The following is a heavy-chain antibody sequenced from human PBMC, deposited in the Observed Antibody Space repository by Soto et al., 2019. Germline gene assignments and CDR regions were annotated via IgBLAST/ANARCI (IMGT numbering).Heavy chain of an antibody. V-gene: IGHV3-23*01. Sequence: GSLRLSCAASGFTFSSYAMSWVRQAPGKGLEWVSAISGSGGSTYYADSVKGRFTISRDNSKNTLYLQMNSLRAEDTAVYYCAKGIRSMVPYYYYYGMDVWGQGTTVTVSS. J-gene: IGHJ6*02. CDR1: GFTFSSYA. D-gene: IGHD2-8*01. CDR2: ISGSGGST. CDR3: AKGIRSMVPYYYYYGMDV.